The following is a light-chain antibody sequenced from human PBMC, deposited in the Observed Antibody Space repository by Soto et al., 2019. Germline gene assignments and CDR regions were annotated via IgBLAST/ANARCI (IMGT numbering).Light chain of an antibody. Sequence: QSALTQPPSASGSPGQSVTISCTGTSSDVGGYGYVSWYRQHPGKAPKLMIYEVTKRPSGVPDRFSGSKSGNTASLTVSGLQAEDEADYYCSSYAGSNNFVFGGGTKVTVL. J-gene: IGLJ2*01. CDR2: EVT. CDR3: SSYAGSNNFV. CDR1: SSDVGGYGY. V-gene: IGLV2-8*01.